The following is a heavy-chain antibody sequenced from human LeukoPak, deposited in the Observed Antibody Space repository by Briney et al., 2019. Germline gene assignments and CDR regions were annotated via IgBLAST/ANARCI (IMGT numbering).Heavy chain of an antibody. CDR2: ISYDGSNK. V-gene: IGHV3-30-3*01. D-gene: IGHD3-22*01. J-gene: IGHJ3*02. CDR3: ARAPHRITMITDAFDI. CDR1: GFTFSSYA. Sequence: GGSLRLSCAASGFTFSSYAMHWVRQAPGKGLEWVAVISYDGSNKYYADSVKGRFTISRDNSKNTLYLQMNSLRAEDTAVYYCARAPHRITMITDAFDIWGQGTMVTVSS.